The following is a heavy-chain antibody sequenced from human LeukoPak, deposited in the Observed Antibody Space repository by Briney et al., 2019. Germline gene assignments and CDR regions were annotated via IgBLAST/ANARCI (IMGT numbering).Heavy chain of an antibody. Sequence: PSETLSLTCTVSGGSTSSYYWSWIRQPPGKGLEWIGYIYYSGSTNYNPSLKSRVTISVDTSKNQFSLKLSSVTAADTAVYYCARHSLAVRDCSGGSCYQAAFDIWGQGTMVTVSS. J-gene: IGHJ3*02. CDR2: IYYSGST. D-gene: IGHD2-15*01. V-gene: IGHV4-59*08. CDR1: GGSTSSYY. CDR3: ARHSLAVRDCSGGSCYQAAFDI.